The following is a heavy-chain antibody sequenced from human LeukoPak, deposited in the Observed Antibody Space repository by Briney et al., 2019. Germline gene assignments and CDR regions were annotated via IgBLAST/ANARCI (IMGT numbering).Heavy chain of an antibody. D-gene: IGHD2-21*02. CDR3: ARHVGYCGGDCYSGGFDY. V-gene: IGHV4-59*08. CDR1: GGSISSYY. J-gene: IGHJ4*02. CDR2: IYYSGST. Sequence: ASETLSLTCTVSGGSISSYYWSWIRQPPGKGLEWIGYIYYSGSTNYNPSLKSRVTISVDTSKNQFSLKLSSVTAADTAVYYCARHVGYCGGDCYSGGFDYWGQGTLVTVSS.